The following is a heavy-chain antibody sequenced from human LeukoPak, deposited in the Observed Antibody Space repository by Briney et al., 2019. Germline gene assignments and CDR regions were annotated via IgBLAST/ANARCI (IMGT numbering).Heavy chain of an antibody. V-gene: IGHV3-23*01. CDR1: GFTFSGHG. D-gene: IGHD5-12*01. CDR2: ITGSGATT. CDR3: ARGPSGYHNT. J-gene: IGHJ4*02. Sequence: PGGSLRLSCAASGFTFSGHGMNWVRQAPGKGLEWVSGITGSGATTYYADSVKGRFTISRDNSKNTLYLQMHSLRAEDTAVYYCARGPSGYHNTGGQGTLVTVSS.